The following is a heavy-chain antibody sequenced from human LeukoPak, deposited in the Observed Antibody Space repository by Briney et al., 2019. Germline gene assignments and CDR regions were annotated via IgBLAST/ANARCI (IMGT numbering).Heavy chain of an antibody. CDR2: ISGSGGST. J-gene: IGHJ1*01. CDR3: ASHHYYDSSGYLEYFQH. Sequence: GGSLRLSCAASGFTFSSYAMSWVRQAPGKGLEWVSAISGSGGSTYYADSVKGRFTISRDNSKNTLYLQMSSLRAEDTAVYYCASHHYYDSSGYLEYFQHWGQGTLVTVSS. V-gene: IGHV3-23*01. CDR1: GFTFSSYA. D-gene: IGHD3-22*01.